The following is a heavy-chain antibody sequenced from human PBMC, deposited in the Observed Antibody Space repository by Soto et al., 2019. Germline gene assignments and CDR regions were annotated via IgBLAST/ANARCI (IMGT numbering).Heavy chain of an antibody. CDR3: ARDHRVTMVRGVVGFDY. CDR1: GFTFSSYS. D-gene: IGHD3-10*01. Sequence: EVQLVESGGGLVKPGGSLRLSCAASGFTFSSYSMNWVRQAPGKGLEWVSSISSSSSYIYYADSVKGRFTISRDNAKNSLYLQMNSLRAEDTAVYYCARDHRVTMVRGVVGFDYWGQGTLVTVSS. J-gene: IGHJ4*02. V-gene: IGHV3-21*01. CDR2: ISSSSSYI.